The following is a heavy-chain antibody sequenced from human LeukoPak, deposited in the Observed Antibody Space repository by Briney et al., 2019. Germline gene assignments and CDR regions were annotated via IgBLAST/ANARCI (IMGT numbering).Heavy chain of an antibody. Sequence: GGSLRLSCAASGFTFSSNWMHWVRQAPGKGLMWVSGINSDGSRTIYADSVKGRFTISRDNAKNTLYLQMNSLRAEDTAVYYCAKEDYYDSSGYSYYFDYWGQGTLVTVSS. V-gene: IGHV3-74*01. J-gene: IGHJ4*02. CDR1: GFTFSSNW. D-gene: IGHD3-22*01. CDR3: AKEDYYDSSGYSYYFDY. CDR2: INSDGSRT.